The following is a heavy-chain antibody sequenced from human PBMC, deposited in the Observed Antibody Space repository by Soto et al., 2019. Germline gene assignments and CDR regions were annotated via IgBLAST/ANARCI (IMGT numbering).Heavy chain of an antibody. Sequence: QVQLQESGPGLVKPSQTLSLTCTVSGGSISSGGYYWSWIRQHPGKGLGWIGYVYYSGSIYYNPSLKSRATISVDTSKNQFSLKLSSVTAADTAVYYCASSSRRDLPLVAFDIWGQGTMVTVSS. CDR1: GGSISSGGYY. V-gene: IGHV4-31*03. J-gene: IGHJ3*02. CDR3: ASSSRRDLPLVAFDI. D-gene: IGHD2-21*02. CDR2: VYYSGSI.